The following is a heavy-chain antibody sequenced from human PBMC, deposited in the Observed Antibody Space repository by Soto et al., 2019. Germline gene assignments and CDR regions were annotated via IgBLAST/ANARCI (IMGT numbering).Heavy chain of an antibody. J-gene: IGHJ6*02. CDR2: ISAYNGNT. V-gene: IGHV1-18*01. Sequence: ASVKVSCKASGYTFTSYGISWVRQAPGQGLEWMGWISAYNGNTNYAQKLQGRVTMTTDTSTSTAYMELRSLRSDDTAVYYCAREMSSGYYYYYYYGMDVWGQGTTVTVSS. D-gene: IGHD3-22*01. CDR3: AREMSSGYYYYYYYGMDV. CDR1: GYTFTSYG.